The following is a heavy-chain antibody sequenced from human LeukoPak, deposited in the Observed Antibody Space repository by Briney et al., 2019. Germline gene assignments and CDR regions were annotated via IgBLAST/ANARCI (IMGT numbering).Heavy chain of an antibody. Sequence: SETLSLTCAVYGGSFSGYYWSWIRQPPGKGLEWIGDINHSGSTNYNPSLKSRVTISVDTSKNQFSLKLSSVTAADAAVYYCARGSYYDSSGYYSILYPFDYWGQGTLVTVSS. J-gene: IGHJ4*02. CDR2: INHSGST. CDR1: GGSFSGYY. V-gene: IGHV4-34*01. CDR3: ARGSYYDSSGYYSILYPFDY. D-gene: IGHD3-22*01.